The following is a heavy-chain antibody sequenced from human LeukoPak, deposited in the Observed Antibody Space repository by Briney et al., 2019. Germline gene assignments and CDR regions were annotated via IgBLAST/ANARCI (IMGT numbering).Heavy chain of an antibody. CDR2: ISVSGTTT. Sequence: GGSLRLSCVASEFTFSNYGMNWVRQAPGKGLEWVSGISVSGTTTYYVDSVKGRFTISRDNSKNTLYLQMNSLRAEDTGVYYCAKRTRSGSPYGAGYYNGMDVWGQGTKVTVSS. CDR3: AKRTRSGSPYGAGYYNGMDV. J-gene: IGHJ6*02. D-gene: IGHD3-10*01. V-gene: IGHV3-23*01. CDR1: EFTFSNYG.